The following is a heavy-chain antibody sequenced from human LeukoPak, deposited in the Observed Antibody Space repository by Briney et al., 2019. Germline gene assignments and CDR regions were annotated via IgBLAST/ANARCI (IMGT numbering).Heavy chain of an antibody. V-gene: IGHV1-18*01. CDR1: GYTFNTFG. CDR2: INGYNGNT. CDR3: ARRYDYGSGSFYYMDV. Sequence: GASVKVSCKASGYTFNTFGVAWVRQAPGQGLEWMGWINGYNGNTHYEQKFQGRVTMTTDTSTNTAYMELRTLRSDDTAVYYCARRYDYGSGSFYYMDVWGKGTTVTVSS. J-gene: IGHJ6*03. D-gene: IGHD3-10*01.